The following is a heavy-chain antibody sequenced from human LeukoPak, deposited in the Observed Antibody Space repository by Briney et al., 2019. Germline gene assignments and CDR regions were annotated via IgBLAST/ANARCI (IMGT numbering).Heavy chain of an antibody. Sequence: APVKVSCKASGGTFSSYAISWVRQAPGQGLEWMGVIIPIFGTANYAQKFQGRVTITADKSTSTAYMELSSLRSEDTAGYYCARPSGGGFDYWGQGTLVTVSS. CDR3: ARPSGGGFDY. CDR2: IIPIFGTA. D-gene: IGHD3-10*01. J-gene: IGHJ4*02. CDR1: GGTFSSYA. V-gene: IGHV1-69*06.